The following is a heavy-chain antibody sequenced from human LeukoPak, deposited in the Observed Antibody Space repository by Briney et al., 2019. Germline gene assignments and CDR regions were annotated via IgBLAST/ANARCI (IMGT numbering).Heavy chain of an antibody. J-gene: IGHJ5*02. CDR2: ISGSGGST. Sequence: GGSLRLSCAASGFTFSSYAMSWVRQAPGKGLEWVSAISGSGGSTYYADSVKGRFTISRDNSKNTLYLQMNSLRAEDTAVYYCAKDREQQLVRWNWFDPWGQGTLVTVSS. CDR1: GFTFSSYA. CDR3: AKDREQQLVRWNWFDP. D-gene: IGHD6-13*01. V-gene: IGHV3-23*01.